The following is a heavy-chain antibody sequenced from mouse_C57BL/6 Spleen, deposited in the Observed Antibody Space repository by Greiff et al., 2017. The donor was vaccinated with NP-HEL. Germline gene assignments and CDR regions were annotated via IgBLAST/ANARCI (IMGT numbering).Heavy chain of an antibody. CDR1: GYTFTSYW. D-gene: IGHD1-1*01. J-gene: IGHJ2*01. V-gene: IGHV1-69*01. CDR2: IDPSDSYT. Sequence: QVQLQQPGAELVMPGASVKLSCKASGYTFTSYWMHWVKQRPGQGLEWIGGIDPSDSYTNYNQKFKGKSTLTVDKSSSTAYMQLSSLTSEDSAVYYCARGDPYGSSVDYWGQGTTLTVSS. CDR3: ARGDPYGSSVDY.